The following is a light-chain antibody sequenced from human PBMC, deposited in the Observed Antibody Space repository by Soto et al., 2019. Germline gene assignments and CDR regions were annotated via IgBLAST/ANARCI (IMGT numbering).Light chain of an antibody. V-gene: IGKV3-11*01. CDR2: DAS. CDR1: QSVSSY. Sequence: EIVLTQSPATLSLSPGERATLSCRASQSVSSYLAWYQQQPGQAPRLLIYDASNRATGIPARFSGSGSGTDFTLTISSIEPEDFAVYYCQQRSNWPPALTFGGGTKVEIK. J-gene: IGKJ4*01. CDR3: QQRSNWPPALT.